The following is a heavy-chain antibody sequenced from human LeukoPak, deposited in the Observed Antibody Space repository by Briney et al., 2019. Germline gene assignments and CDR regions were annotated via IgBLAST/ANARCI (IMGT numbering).Heavy chain of an antibody. CDR3: ASLSGSGSYRDSDY. CDR2: ISYDGSNK. J-gene: IGHJ4*02. D-gene: IGHD3-10*01. CDR1: GLTFSSYA. V-gene: IGHV3-30-3*01. Sequence: QPGGSLRLSCAASGLTFSSYAMHWVRQAPGKGLEWVAVISYDGSNKYYADSVKGRFTISRDNSKNTLYLQMNSLRAEDTAVYYCASLSGSGSYRDSDYWGQGTLVTVSS.